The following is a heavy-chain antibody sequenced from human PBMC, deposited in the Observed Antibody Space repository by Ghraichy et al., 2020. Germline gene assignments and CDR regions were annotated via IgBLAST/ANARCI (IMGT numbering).Heavy chain of an antibody. V-gene: IGHV3-21*01. J-gene: IGHJ3*02. D-gene: IGHD3-22*01. CDR1: GFTFSSYS. CDR2: ISSSSSYI. Sequence: GGSLRLSCAASGFTFSSYSMNWVRQAPGKGLEWVSSISSSSSYIYYADSVKGRFTISRDNAKNSLYLQMNSLRAEDTAVYYCARDLGYYDSSGYYYVFFAFDIWGQGTMVTVSS. CDR3: ARDLGYYDSSGYYYVFFAFDI.